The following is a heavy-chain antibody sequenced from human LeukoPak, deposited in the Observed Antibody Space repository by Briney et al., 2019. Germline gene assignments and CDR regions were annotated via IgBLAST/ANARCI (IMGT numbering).Heavy chain of an antibody. CDR1: GDSISTYY. CDR3: ARHVGYSSSSPFDY. Sequence: SETLSLTCTVSGDSISTYYWAWIRQSAGKGLEWIGRIHISGSTNYNPSLKSRVTISVDTSKNQFSLKLSSVTAADTAVYYCARHVGYSSSSPFDYWGQGTLVTVSS. J-gene: IGHJ4*02. D-gene: IGHD6-6*01. CDR2: IHISGST. V-gene: IGHV4-4*07.